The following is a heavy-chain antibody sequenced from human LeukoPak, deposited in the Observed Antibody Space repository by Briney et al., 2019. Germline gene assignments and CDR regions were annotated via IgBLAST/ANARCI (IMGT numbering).Heavy chain of an antibody. CDR1: GGSISSGGYY. Sequence: SKTLSLTCTVSGGSISSGGYYWSWIRQHPGKGLEWIGYIYYSGSTYYNPSLKSRVTISVDTSKNQFSLKLSSVTAADTAVYYCARVECSTSCYMGYWFDPWGQGTLVTVSS. D-gene: IGHD2-2*02. CDR2: IYYSGST. V-gene: IGHV4-31*03. CDR3: ARVECSTSCYMGYWFDP. J-gene: IGHJ5*02.